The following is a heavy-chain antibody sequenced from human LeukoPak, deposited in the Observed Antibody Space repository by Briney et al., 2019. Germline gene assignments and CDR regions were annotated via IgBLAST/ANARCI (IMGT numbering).Heavy chain of an antibody. D-gene: IGHD6-13*01. V-gene: IGHV3-53*01. CDR2: IYSGGST. J-gene: IGHJ4*02. CDR3: ARGIAAAGTPYYDS. CDR1: GFTVSSNY. Sequence: GGSLRLSCAASGFTVSSNYMSWVRQAPGKGLEWVSVIYSGGSTYYADSVRGRFTISRDNSKNTLYLQMNSLRAEDTAVYYCARGIAAAGTPYYDSWGQGTLVTVSS.